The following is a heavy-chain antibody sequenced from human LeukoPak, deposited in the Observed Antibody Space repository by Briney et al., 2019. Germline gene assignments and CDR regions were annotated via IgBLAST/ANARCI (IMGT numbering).Heavy chain of an antibody. V-gene: IGHV1-69*04. CDR2: IIPVLNIT. Sequence: ASVKVSCKTSGGTFSSSAITWVRQAPGQGLEWMGRIIPVLNITTYAQKFQGRVTITADTSTSTVYMELSSLRSEGTAVYYCAKDQGLTAPPPYGLDVWGQGTTVIVTS. D-gene: IGHD5-18*01. CDR3: AKDQGLTAPPPYGLDV. CDR1: GGTFSSSA. J-gene: IGHJ6*02.